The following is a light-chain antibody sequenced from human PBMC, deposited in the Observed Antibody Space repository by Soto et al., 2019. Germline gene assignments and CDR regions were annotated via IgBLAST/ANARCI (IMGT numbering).Light chain of an antibody. Sequence: QSALTQPASVSGSPGQSITISCTGTNSDIGAYNYVSWYQQHPGRAPKLMIYEVSNRPSGVSNRFSGSKSANTASLTISGLQAEDEADYYCSSFTSSNSQVFGGGTKVTVL. CDR1: NSDIGAYNY. J-gene: IGLJ3*02. CDR2: EVS. CDR3: SSFTSSNSQV. V-gene: IGLV2-14*01.